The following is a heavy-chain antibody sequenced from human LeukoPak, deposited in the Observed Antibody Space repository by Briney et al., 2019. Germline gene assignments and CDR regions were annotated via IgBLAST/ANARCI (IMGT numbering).Heavy chain of an antibody. Sequence: GGSLRLSCAASGFTFSSYWMSWVRQAPGKGLEWVSVIYSGGSTYYADSVKGRFTISRDNSKNTLYLQMNSLRAEDTAVYYCARGDTTHWGQGTLVTVSS. V-gene: IGHV3-53*01. CDR1: GFTFSSYW. CDR2: IYSGGST. J-gene: IGHJ4*02. CDR3: ARGDTTH. D-gene: IGHD1-26*01.